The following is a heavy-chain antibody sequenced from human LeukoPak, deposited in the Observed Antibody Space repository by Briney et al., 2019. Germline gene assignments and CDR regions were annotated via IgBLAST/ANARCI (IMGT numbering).Heavy chain of an antibody. Sequence: GGSLRLSCAASGFTFSSYSMNWVRQAPGKGLEWVSSISSSSSYIYYADSVKGRFTISRDNAKNSLYLQMNSLRAEDTAVYYCARDSVHCCIFDYWGQGTLVTVSS. V-gene: IGHV3-21*01. D-gene: IGHD5/OR15-5a*01. J-gene: IGHJ4*02. CDR3: ARDSVHCCIFDY. CDR1: GFTFSSYS. CDR2: ISSSSSYI.